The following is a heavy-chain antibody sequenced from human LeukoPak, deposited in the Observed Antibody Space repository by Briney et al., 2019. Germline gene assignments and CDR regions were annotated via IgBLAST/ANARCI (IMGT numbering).Heavy chain of an antibody. CDR3: ASSLADMDPNVFDY. D-gene: IGHD3-9*01. J-gene: IGHJ4*02. Sequence: PGGSLRLSCAASGFTFSSYAMHWVRQAPGKGLEWVAIISYDGSNKYYADSVKGRFTISRDNSKNTLYVQMKSLRAADTAVYYCASSLADMDPNVFDYWGQGTLVTVSS. V-gene: IGHV3-30-3*01. CDR2: ISYDGSNK. CDR1: GFTFSSYA.